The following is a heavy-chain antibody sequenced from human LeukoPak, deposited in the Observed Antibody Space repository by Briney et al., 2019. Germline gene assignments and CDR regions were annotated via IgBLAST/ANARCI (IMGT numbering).Heavy chain of an antibody. CDR3: VARWELLKDFDY. D-gene: IGHD1-26*01. Sequence: GGSLRLSCAASGFTFSSYAMSWVRQAPGKGLEWVSAISGSGGSTYYADSVKGRFTISRDNSKNTLYLQMNSLRAEDTAVYYCVARWELLKDFDYWGQGTLVTVSS. CDR1: GFTFSSYA. V-gene: IGHV3-23*01. CDR2: ISGSGGST. J-gene: IGHJ4*02.